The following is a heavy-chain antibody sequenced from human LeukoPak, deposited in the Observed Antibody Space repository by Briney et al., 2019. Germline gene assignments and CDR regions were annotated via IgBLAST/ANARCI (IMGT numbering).Heavy chain of an antibody. CDR3: ARVYSSGWYVDY. D-gene: IGHD6-19*01. CDR1: GGSISSGSYY. J-gene: IGHJ4*02. V-gene: IGHV4-61*02. CDR2: IYTSGST. Sequence: IPSETLSLTCTVSGGSISSGSYYWSWIRQPAGNGLEWIGRIYTSGSTNYNPSLKSRVTISVDTSKNQFSLKLSSVTAADTAVYYCARVYSSGWYVDYWGQGTLVTVSS.